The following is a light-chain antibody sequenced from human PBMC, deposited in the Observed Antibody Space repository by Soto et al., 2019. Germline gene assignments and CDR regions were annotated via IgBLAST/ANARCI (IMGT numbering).Light chain of an antibody. CDR1: QSISSW. V-gene: IGKV1-5*01. CDR3: QQLRMYPST. J-gene: IGKJ4*01. CDR2: DAS. Sequence: DIQMTQSPSTLSASVGDRVTITCRASQSISSWLAWYQQKPGKAPKLLIYDASSLESGVPSRFSGSGSGTEFTLTITSLQAEDFATYYCQQLRMYPSTFGGGTKVEIK.